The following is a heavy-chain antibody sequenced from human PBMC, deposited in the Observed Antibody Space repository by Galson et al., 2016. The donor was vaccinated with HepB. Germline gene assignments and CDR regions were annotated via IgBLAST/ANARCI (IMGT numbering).Heavy chain of an antibody. CDR2: ISSSGGTI. CDR1: GFIFSDYY. CDR3: ARDRYRRDFWDGHLIDH. D-gene: IGHD3-3*01. Sequence: SLRLSCAASGFIFSDYYMSWIRQAPGKGLEWISYISSSGGTIFYADSVRGRFTISRDNAKNSLSLQMNSLRAEDTAVYFCARDRYRRDFWDGHLIDHWGQGALVTVSS. J-gene: IGHJ4*02. V-gene: IGHV3-11*01.